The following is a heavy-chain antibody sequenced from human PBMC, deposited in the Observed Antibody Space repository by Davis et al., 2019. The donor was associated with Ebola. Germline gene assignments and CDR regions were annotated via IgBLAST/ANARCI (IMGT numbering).Heavy chain of an antibody. CDR1: GGSISSYY. J-gene: IGHJ6*02. V-gene: IGHV4-59*01. CDR2: IYYSGST. CDR3: ARVTGYGNTGYYYGMDV. D-gene: IGHD5-18*01. Sequence: MPSETLSLTCTVSGGSISSYYWSWIRQPPGKGLEYIGYIYYSGSTNYNPSLKSRVTISVDTSKNQFSLKLSSVTAADTAVYYCARVTGYGNTGYYYGMDVWGQGTTVTVSS.